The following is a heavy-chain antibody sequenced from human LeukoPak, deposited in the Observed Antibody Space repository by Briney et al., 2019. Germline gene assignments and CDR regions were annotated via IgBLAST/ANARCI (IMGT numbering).Heavy chain of an antibody. CDR1: GFTFSSYG. D-gene: IGHD2/OR15-2a*01. V-gene: IGHV3-30*18. Sequence: GGPLRLSCAASGFTFSSYGMPWVRQAPGKGLEWVAVISYDGSNKYYADSVKGRFTISRDNSKNTLYLQMNSLRAEDTAVYYCAKVSARGVISYWGQETLVTVSS. CDR3: AKVSARGVISY. J-gene: IGHJ4*02. CDR2: ISYDGSNK.